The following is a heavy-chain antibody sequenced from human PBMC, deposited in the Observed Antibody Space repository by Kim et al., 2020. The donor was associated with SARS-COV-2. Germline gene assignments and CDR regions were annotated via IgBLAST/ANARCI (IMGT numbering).Heavy chain of an antibody. Sequence: GGSLRLSCAASGFTFSSYGMHWVRQAPGKGLEWVAVIWYDGSNKYYADSVKGRFTISRDNSKNTLYLQMNSLRAEDTAVYYCARDGQVGFGEFALYYYGMDVWGQGPTVTVSS. V-gene: IGHV3-33*01. CDR3: ARDGQVGFGEFALYYYGMDV. CDR2: IWYDGSNK. CDR1: GFTFSSYG. J-gene: IGHJ6*02. D-gene: IGHD3-10*01.